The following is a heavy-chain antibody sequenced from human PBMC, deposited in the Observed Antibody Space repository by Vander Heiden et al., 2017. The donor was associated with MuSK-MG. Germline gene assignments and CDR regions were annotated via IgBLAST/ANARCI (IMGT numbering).Heavy chain of an antibody. CDR3: ARDDYGDYRYYYGMDV. V-gene: IGHV3-11*01. CDR1: GFPFSAYY. CDR2: ISSSGSTI. J-gene: IGHJ6*02. Sequence: QVQLVESGGGLVKPGGSLRLTCAASGFPFSAYYMSWIRQAPGKGLEWVSYISSSGSTIYYADSVKGRFTISRDNAKNSLYLQMNSLRAEDTAVYYCARDDYGDYRYYYGMDVWGQGTTVTVSS. D-gene: IGHD4-17*01.